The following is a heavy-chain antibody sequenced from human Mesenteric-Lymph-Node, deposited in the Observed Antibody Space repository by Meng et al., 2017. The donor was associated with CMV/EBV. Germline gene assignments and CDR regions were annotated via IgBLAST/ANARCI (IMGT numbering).Heavy chain of an antibody. Sequence: SYAIRGVRQDPGQGREGRGGNIPILGTANYEQKFQGRVTITEDKSTSTAYMELSSLRSEDRAVYYCASQTYGSGSDYKSPRLSPYDYWGQGTLVTVSS. D-gene: IGHD3-10*01. CDR1: SYA. V-gene: IGHV1-69*06. CDR3: ASQTYGSGSDYKSPRLSPYDY. J-gene: IGHJ4*02. CDR2: NIPILGTA.